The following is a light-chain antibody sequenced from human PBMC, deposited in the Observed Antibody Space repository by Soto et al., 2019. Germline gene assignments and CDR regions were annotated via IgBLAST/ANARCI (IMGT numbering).Light chain of an antibody. V-gene: IGLV7-46*01. Sequence: QAVVTQEPSLTVSPGGTVTLTCGSSTGDVTSGHYPYWFQQKPGQAPSTLIYEASNRHSWTPARFSASLLGGKATLTLSGAQPDDEAHYYCLLSYSGADVVFGGGTKL. CDR2: EAS. CDR1: TGDVTSGHY. J-gene: IGLJ2*01. CDR3: LLSYSGADVV.